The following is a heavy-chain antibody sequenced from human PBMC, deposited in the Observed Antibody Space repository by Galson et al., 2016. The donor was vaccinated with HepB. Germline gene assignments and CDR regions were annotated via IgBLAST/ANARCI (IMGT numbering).Heavy chain of an antibody. CDR1: GDSISSGTYS. J-gene: IGHJ5*02. D-gene: IGHD3-3*01. Sequence: TLSLTCTVSGDSISSGTYSWSWLRQLPGKGLEWFGYIYHTGYTYQNPSLKTRVTMSVDTSKNQFSLHLSSVTVADTAFYYCAGASTPYDRFDPWGQGTLVTVSS. V-gene: IGHV4-31*03. CDR2: IYHTGYT. CDR3: AGASTPYDRFDP.